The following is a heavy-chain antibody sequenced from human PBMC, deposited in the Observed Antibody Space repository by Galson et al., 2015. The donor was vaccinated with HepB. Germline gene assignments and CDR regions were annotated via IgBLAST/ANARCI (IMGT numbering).Heavy chain of an antibody. CDR1: GFTFSSYA. J-gene: IGHJ4*02. CDR2: ISGSGGST. Sequence: SLRLSCAASGFTFSSYAMSWVRQAPGKGLEWVSAISGSGGSTYYADSVKGRFTISRDNSKNTLYLQMNSLRAEDTAVYYCAKALGYSVDIVATPKGYWGQGTLVTVSS. D-gene: IGHD5-12*01. V-gene: IGHV3-23*01. CDR3: AKALGYSVDIVATPKGY.